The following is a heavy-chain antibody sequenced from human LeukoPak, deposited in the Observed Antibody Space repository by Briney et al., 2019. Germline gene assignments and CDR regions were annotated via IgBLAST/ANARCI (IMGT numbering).Heavy chain of an antibody. CDR1: GFTFSSYG. Sequence: GRSLRLSCEASGFTFSSYGIHWVRQAPGKGLEWVAVISYDGSNKYYADSVKGRFTISRDNSKNTLYLQMNSLRAEDTAVYYCAKDYGLDYWGQGTLVTVSS. D-gene: IGHD4-17*01. CDR2: ISYDGSNK. CDR3: AKDYGLDY. J-gene: IGHJ4*02. V-gene: IGHV3-30*18.